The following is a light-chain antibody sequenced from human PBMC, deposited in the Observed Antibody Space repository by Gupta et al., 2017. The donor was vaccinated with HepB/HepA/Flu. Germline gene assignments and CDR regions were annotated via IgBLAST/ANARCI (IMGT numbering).Light chain of an antibody. J-gene: IGLJ3*02. CDR3: QSADNNGTSWV. CDR2: KDT. CDR1: ALSREY. Sequence: SYKLPHSPSVSLSPGQTASITCYGDALSREYTYWYQQKSGQAPVLVMFKDTERPSGIPERFSGSSAGTTVTLTISGVQAEDEADYYCQSADNNGTSWVFGGGTKVTV. V-gene: IGLV3-25*03.